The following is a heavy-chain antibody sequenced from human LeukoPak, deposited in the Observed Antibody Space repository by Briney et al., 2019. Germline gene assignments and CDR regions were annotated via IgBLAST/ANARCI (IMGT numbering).Heavy chain of an antibody. V-gene: IGHV4-30-4*01. CDR1: GGSISSGDYY. J-gene: IGHJ6*02. CDR2: IYYSGST. D-gene: IGHD3-3*01. Sequence: SETLSLTCTVSGGSISSGDYYWSWIRQPPGKGLEWIGYIYYSGSTYYNPSLKSRVTISVDTSKNQFSLKLSSVTAADTAVYYCARDEAIFGAGYYYAMDVWGQGTTVTVSS. CDR3: ARDEAIFGAGYYYAMDV.